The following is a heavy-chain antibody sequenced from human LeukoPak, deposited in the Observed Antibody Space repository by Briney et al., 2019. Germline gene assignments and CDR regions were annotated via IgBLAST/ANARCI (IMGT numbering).Heavy chain of an antibody. CDR2: IYYSGST. D-gene: IGHD2/OR15-2a*01. CDR1: GGSISSGGYY. V-gene: IGHV4-31*03. J-gene: IGHJ4*02. CDR3: ARRPLSSYYFDY. Sequence: SQTLSLTCTVSGGSISSGGYYWSWIRQHPGKGLEWIGYIYYSGSTYYNPSLKSRVTISVDTSKNQFSLKLSSVTAADTAVYYCARRPLSSYYFDYWGQGTLVTVSS.